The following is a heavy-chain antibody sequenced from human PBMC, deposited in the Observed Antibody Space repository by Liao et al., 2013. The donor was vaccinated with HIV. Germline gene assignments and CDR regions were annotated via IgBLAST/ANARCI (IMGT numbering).Heavy chain of an antibody. CDR1: GGSISRSDYS. D-gene: IGHD3-22*01. Sequence: QLQLQESGSGLVKPSQTLSLTCGVSGGSISRSDYSWTWIRQPPGRGLEWIGYIYHNGSSYYSPSLKSRVTMSVGWSKNQFSLKLSSLTAADTAVYYCARVPVLHDTSGYYSLDGFDIWGQGTMVTVSS. CDR3: ARVPVLHDTSGYYSLDGFDI. J-gene: IGHJ3*02. V-gene: IGHV4-30-2*01. CDR2: IYHNGSS.